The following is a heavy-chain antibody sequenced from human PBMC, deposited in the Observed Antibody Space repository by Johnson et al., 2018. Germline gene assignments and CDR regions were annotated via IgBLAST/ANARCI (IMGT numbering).Heavy chain of an antibody. V-gene: IGHV3-7*01. CDR1: GGSISSSNW. CDR3: ARANPLTRVRGALYMEV. CDR2: IKQDGSEK. D-gene: IGHD3-10*01. J-gene: IGHJ6*03. Sequence: VQLQESGPGLVKPSETLSLTCAVSGGSISSSNWWSWVRQPPGKGLEWVANIKQDGSEKYYVDSVKGRFTISRDNAKNSLYLQRNSLRAGDTAVYYCARANPLTRVRGALYMEVWGKGTTVTVSS.